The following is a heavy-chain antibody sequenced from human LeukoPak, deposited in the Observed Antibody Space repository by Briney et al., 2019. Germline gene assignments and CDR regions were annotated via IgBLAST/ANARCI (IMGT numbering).Heavy chain of an antibody. CDR2: IIPMFGTS. CDR3: ATYTLSQFWSGYYHFDC. V-gene: IGHV1-69*05. CDR1: GGNFISYA. J-gene: IGHJ4*02. Sequence: GASVKVSCKASGGNFISYAVSWVRQALGQGLEWMGGIIPMFGTSNYAQKFQGRVTITTDESTTTAYMELSSLSSEDTAVYYCATYTLSQFWSGYYHFDCWGQGTLVSVSS. D-gene: IGHD3-3*01.